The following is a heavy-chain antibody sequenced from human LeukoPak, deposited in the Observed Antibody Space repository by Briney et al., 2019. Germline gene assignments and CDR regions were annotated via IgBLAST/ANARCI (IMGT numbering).Heavy chain of an antibody. CDR2: IHYRGST. CDR1: GGSISSNY. D-gene: IGHD3-22*01. J-gene: IGHJ4*02. CDR3: AREVGGWLNA. Sequence: SETLSLTCTVSGGSISSNYWSWIRQPPGKGLEWIGYIHYRGSTNYNPSLKSRVTISVDTSKNQFCLRLSSVTAADTAVYYCAREVGGWLNAWGQGTLVTVSS. V-gene: IGHV4-59*01.